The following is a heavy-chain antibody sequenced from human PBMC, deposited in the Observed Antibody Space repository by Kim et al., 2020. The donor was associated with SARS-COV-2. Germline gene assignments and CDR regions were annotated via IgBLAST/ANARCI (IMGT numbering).Heavy chain of an antibody. CDR1: GFTFSSYA. Sequence: GGSLRLSCAASGFTFSSYAMHWVRQAPGKGLEWVAVIWYDGSNKYYADSVKGRFTISRDNSKNTLYLQMNSLRAEDTAVYYCAKDALSSLRGSSSWYGGADYWGQGTLVTVSS. J-gene: IGHJ4*02. CDR2: IWYDGSNK. V-gene: IGHV3-33*06. D-gene: IGHD6-13*01. CDR3: AKDALSSLRGSSSWYGGADY.